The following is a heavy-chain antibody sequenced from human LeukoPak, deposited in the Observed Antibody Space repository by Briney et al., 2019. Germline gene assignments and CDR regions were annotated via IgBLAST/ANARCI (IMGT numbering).Heavy chain of an antibody. CDR1: GFTCRNYA. CDR2: ITASATIT. CDR3: AKYISDSGAYYAFDS. D-gene: IGHD3-10*01. Sequence: PGGSLRLSCAASGFTCRNYAMTWVRQAPGKGLEWVSSITASATITYYAASVKGRFTISRDDSKNTVSLQMDSLSAEDTALYYCAKYISDSGAYYAFDSWGQGTLVTVSS. J-gene: IGHJ4*02. V-gene: IGHV3-23*01.